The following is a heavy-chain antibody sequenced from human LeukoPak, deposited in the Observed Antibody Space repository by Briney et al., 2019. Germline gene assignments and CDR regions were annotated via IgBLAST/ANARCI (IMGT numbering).Heavy chain of an antibody. D-gene: IGHD2-15*01. V-gene: IGHV4-34*12. CDR3: ARETSRGDYSPDF. Sequence: PSETLSLTCAVYGGSFSGFYWSWLRQSPGKGLEWIGYIFHNGSPNYNPSLKSRVTISLDTSKNQFSLKLNSVTAADTAIYYCARETSRGDYSPDFWGQGTLVTVSS. CDR2: IFHNGSP. CDR1: GGSFSGFY. J-gene: IGHJ4*02.